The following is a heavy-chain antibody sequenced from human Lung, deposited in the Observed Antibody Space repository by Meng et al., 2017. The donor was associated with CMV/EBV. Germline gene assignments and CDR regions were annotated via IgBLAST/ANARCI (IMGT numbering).Heavy chain of an antibody. CDR3: ARDSSSWYVGWFDP. V-gene: IGHV3-74*01. CDR1: GFPFRSYW. J-gene: IGHJ5*02. CDR2: INSDGSST. D-gene: IGHD6-13*01. Sequence: PSGFPFRSYWMHWVRQAPGKGLVWVSRINSDGSSTSYADSVKGRFTISRDNAKNTLYLQMNSLRAEDTAVYYCARDSSSWYVGWFDPWGQGTLVTVSS.